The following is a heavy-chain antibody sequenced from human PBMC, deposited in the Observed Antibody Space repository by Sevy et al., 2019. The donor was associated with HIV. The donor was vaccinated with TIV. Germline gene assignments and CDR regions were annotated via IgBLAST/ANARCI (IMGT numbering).Heavy chain of an antibody. D-gene: IGHD6-13*01. CDR2: INPHSGGT. CDR1: GYTFTGYY. CDR3: ARDKRAISAAAPDWFDP. Sequence: ASVKVSCKASGYTFTGYYIHWVRQAPGQGLEWMGGINPHSGGTNYAQKFQGRVTMTRDTSISTAYMELSRLRSDDTAVYYCARDKRAISAAAPDWFDPWCQGTPVTVSS. J-gene: IGHJ5*02. V-gene: IGHV1-2*02.